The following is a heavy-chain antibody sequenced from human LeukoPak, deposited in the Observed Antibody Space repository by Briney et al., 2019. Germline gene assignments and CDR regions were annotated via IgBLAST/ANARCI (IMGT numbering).Heavy chain of an antibody. Sequence: PSGTLSLTCAVSGASISSTNLWSWVRQPPGKGLEWIGYIYYSGSTYYNPSLKSRVTISVDTSKNQFSLKLSSVTAADTAVYYCARNRIAAAGFDYWGQGTLVTVSS. CDR1: GASISSTNL. J-gene: IGHJ4*02. D-gene: IGHD6-13*01. CDR3: ARNRIAAAGFDY. CDR2: IYYSGST. V-gene: IGHV4-4*02.